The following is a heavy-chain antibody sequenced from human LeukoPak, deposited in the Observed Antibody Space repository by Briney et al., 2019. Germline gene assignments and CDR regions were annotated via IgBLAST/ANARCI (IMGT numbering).Heavy chain of an antibody. CDR2: IYHSGST. CDR1: GDSVSSSSYY. V-gene: IGHV4-39*02. CDR3: ARLKGYYIDF. Sequence: SETLSPTCSVSGDSVSSSSYYWGWIRQPPGKGLEDIGCIYHSGSTFYNPSLESRVTISVDTSENHFSLKLSSVTAADTAVYYCARLKGYYIDFWGQGTLVTVSS. J-gene: IGHJ4*02.